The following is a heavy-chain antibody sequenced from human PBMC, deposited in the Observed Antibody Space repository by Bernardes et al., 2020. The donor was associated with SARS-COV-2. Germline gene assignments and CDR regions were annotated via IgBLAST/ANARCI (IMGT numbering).Heavy chain of an antibody. V-gene: IGHV3-30*18. CDR2: ISYEGSIH. CDR1: GFSINNYA. J-gene: IGHJ4*02. Sequence: GGSLRLSCVASGFSINNYAMHWVRQAPGKGLEWVAVISYEGSIHYYADSVKGRFIISRDNSKNTLYLQMNSLRAEDTAVYYCWNDGDYWGQGTLVTVSS. CDR3: WNDGDY.